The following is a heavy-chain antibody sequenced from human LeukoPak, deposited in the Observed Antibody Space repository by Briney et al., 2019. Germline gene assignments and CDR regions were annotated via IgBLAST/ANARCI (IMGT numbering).Heavy chain of an antibody. D-gene: IGHD6-13*01. CDR3: ARGRLAALVYYYYYYGMDV. Sequence: ASVKVSCKASGYTFTSYDINWVRQATGQGLEWMGWMNPNSGNTGYAQKFQGRVTMTRNTSISTAYMELSSLRSEDTAVYYRARGRLAALVYYYYYYGMDVWGQGTTVTVSS. CDR1: GYTFTSYD. J-gene: IGHJ6*02. CDR2: MNPNSGNT. V-gene: IGHV1-8*01.